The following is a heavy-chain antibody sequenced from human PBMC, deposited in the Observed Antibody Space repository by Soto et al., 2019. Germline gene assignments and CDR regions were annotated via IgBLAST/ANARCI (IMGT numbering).Heavy chain of an antibody. CDR2: IKSDGSST. V-gene: IGHV3-74*01. CDR3: VTGGSSILKY. D-gene: IGHD6-6*01. CDR1: GFSFSTYW. Sequence: EVQLVESGGGLIQPGGSLRLSCAASGFSFSTYWMHWVRQAPGKGLVYVSRIKSDGSSTSYADFVKGRFTISRDNAKNTLYLQMNSLRAEDTAVYYCVTGGSSILKYWGQGTLVTVSS. J-gene: IGHJ4*02.